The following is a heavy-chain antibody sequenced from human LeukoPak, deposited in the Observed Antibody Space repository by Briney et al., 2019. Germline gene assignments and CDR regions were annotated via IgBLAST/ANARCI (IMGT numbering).Heavy chain of an antibody. V-gene: IGHV3-21*01. CDR2: ISSSSSYI. CDR3: ASGVLGYCSSTSCYGGVY. D-gene: IGHD2-2*01. J-gene: IGHJ4*02. CDR1: GFTFSSYS. Sequence: GGSLRLSCAASGFTFSSYSMNWVRQAPGKGLEWVSSISSSSSYIYYADSVKGRFTISRDNAKNSLYLQMNSLRAEDTAVYYCASGVLGYCSSTSCYGGVYWGQGTLVTVSS.